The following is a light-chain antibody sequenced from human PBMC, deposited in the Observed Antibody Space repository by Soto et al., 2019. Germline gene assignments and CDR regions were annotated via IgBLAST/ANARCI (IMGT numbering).Light chain of an antibody. V-gene: IGKV1-6*01. Sequence: AIQMTQSPSSLSASVGDRVAISCRASLDIRNTLACYQQKPGVAPKLLIFAASNLKSGVPSRFNGSGSVTEFTLAITGLQPEDFATYYCLQFYNFSWTFGQGTKVDIK. J-gene: IGKJ1*01. CDR3: LQFYNFSWT. CDR1: LDIRNT. CDR2: AAS.